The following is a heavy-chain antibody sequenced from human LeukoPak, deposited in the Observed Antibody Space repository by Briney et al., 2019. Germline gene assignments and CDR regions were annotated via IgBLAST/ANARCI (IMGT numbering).Heavy chain of an antibody. CDR3: TRGMWDSSGYYLGWFDP. V-gene: IGHV3-49*03. D-gene: IGHD3-22*01. J-gene: IGHJ5*02. Sequence: GGSLRLSCTASGFTFSDYAVSWFRQALGKGLEWVGFIRSKAYDGTTDYAASVRDRFTISRDDSKSIAYLQMNSLRTEDTAVYYCTRGMWDSSGYYLGWFDPWGQGTLVTVSS. CDR2: IRSKAYDGTT. CDR1: GFTFSDYA.